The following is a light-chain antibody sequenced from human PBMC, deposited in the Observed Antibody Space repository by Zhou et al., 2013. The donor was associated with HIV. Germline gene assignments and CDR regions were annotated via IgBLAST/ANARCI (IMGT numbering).Light chain of an antibody. CDR2: GAS. V-gene: IGKV1-39*01. J-gene: IGKJ2*01. Sequence: DIQMTQSPSSLSAFVGDRVTITCRASQSISAYLNWYQVKPGTAPTLIISGASVLQSGVPIRFSGSGSGTEFTLTISGLQPEDLATYICQQSYTTPYTFGQGTKLEIK. CDR1: QSISAY. CDR3: QQSYTTPYT.